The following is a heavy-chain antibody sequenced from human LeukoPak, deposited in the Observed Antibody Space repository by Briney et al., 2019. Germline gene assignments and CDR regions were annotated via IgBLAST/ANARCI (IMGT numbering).Heavy chain of an antibody. CDR3: AKAGPHQIYYYYGMDV. V-gene: IGHV3-9*01. Sequence: GGSLRLSCAASGFTFDDYAMHWGRQAPGKGLERVSGISWNSGSIGYADSVKGRFTISRDNAKNSLYLQMNSLRAEDTALYYCAKAGPHQIYYYYGMDVWGQGTTVTVSS. CDR1: GFTFDDYA. J-gene: IGHJ6*02. D-gene: IGHD3-10*01. CDR2: ISWNSGSI.